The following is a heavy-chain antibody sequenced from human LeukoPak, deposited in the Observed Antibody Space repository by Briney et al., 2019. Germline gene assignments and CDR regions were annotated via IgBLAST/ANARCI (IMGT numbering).Heavy chain of an antibody. CDR3: ARGKIAVAASYYFDY. Sequence: ASVKVSCKASGGTFSSYAISWVRQAPGQGLEWMGRIIPILGIANYAQKFQGRVTITADKSTSTAYMELSSLRSEDTAVYYCARGKIAVAASYYFDYWGQGTLVTVSS. CDR2: IIPILGIA. CDR1: GGTFSSYA. V-gene: IGHV1-69*04. J-gene: IGHJ4*02. D-gene: IGHD6-19*01.